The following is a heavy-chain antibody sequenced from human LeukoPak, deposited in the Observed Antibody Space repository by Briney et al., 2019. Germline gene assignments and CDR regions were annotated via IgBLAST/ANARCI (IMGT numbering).Heavy chain of an antibody. CDR2: ISGSGSIT. Sequence: GGSLRLSCAASGFTFSSYAMSWGRQAPGKGLEWVSSISGSGSITYYAESVKGRFTISRDNSKNTLYLQMNSLRAEDTAVYYCARGGGPYSYGFDYWGQGTLVTVSS. CDR1: GFTFSSYA. V-gene: IGHV3-23*01. D-gene: IGHD5-18*01. J-gene: IGHJ4*02. CDR3: ARGGGPYSYGFDY.